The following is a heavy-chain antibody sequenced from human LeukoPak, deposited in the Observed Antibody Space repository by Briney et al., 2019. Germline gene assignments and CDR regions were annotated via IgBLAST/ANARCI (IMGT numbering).Heavy chain of an antibody. V-gene: IGHV3-74*01. CDR3: AELGITMIGGV. D-gene: IGHD3-10*02. CDR2: INSDGSST. CDR1: GFTFSSYW. J-gene: IGHJ6*04. Sequence: GGSLRLSYAASGFTFSSYWMHWVRHALGKGLVWVSRINSDGSSTSYADSVKGRLTISRDNAKNSLYLQMNSLRAEDTAVYYCAELGITMIGGVWGKGTTVTISS.